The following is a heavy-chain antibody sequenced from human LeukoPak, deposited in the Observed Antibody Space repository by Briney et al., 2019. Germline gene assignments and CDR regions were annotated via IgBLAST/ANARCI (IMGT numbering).Heavy chain of an antibody. CDR2: IREGGGKQ. D-gene: IGHD3-10*01. CDR3: AKDPPRGSGSPNWFDP. J-gene: IGHJ5*02. Sequence: GGSLRLSCAASGFNFDNFWMSWVRQAPGKGLEWVANIREGGGKQNYVDSVKGRFTISRDNAKSSVYLQLNSLRSEDTAVYYCAKDPPRGSGSPNWFDPWGQGTLVTVSS. CDR1: GFNFDNFW. V-gene: IGHV3-7*01.